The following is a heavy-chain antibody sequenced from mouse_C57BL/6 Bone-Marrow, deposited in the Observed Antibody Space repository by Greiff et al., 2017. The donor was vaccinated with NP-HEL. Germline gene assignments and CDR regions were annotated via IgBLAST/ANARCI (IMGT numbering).Heavy chain of an antibody. CDR1: GFNIKDDY. CDR2: IDPENGDT. J-gene: IGHJ3*01. CDR3: TTRVIYDVYPAWFAY. V-gene: IGHV14-4*01. Sequence: VQLQQSGAELVRPGASVKLSCTASGFNIKDDYMHWVKQRPEQGLEWIGWIDPENGDTEYASKFQGKATITADTSSNTAYLPLSSLTSEDTAVYYCTTRVIYDVYPAWFAYWGQGTLVTVSA. D-gene: IGHD2-3*01.